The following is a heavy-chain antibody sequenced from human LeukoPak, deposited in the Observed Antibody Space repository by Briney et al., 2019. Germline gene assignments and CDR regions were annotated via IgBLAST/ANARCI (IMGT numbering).Heavy chain of an antibody. D-gene: IGHD6-19*01. CDR3: TAGQMFTSGGFDD. CDR2: IYTAGDT. CDR1: GFTFSSYW. V-gene: IGHV3-53*01. Sequence: GGSLRLSCAASGFTFSSYWMSWVRQAPGKGLEWVSVIYTAGDTFYPDSVRGRFSISRDTSRNMVNLQMNSLRAEDTALYYCTAGQMFTSGGFDDWGQGTLVTVSS. J-gene: IGHJ4*02.